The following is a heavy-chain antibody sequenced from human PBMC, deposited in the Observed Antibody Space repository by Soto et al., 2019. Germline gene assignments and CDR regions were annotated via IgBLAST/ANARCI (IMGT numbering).Heavy chain of an antibody. J-gene: IGHJ6*02. V-gene: IGHV5-10-1*01. CDR1: GYTFTDYW. CDR2: IDPSDSYT. Sequence: PGESLKISCKGSGYTFTDYWINWVRQMPGKGLESMGRIDPSDSYTKYSPSFQGHVTISADKSISTAYLELSSLEASDTAMYYCARARSITIFGVVGFEMDVWGQGTTVTVSS. CDR3: ARARSITIFGVVGFEMDV. D-gene: IGHD3-3*01.